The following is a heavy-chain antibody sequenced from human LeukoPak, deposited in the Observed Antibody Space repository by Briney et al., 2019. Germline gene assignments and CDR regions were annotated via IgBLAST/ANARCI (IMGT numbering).Heavy chain of an antibody. Sequence: ASVKVSCKASGYTFTGYYMHWARQAPGQGLEWMGWINPNSGGTNYAQKLQGRVTMTTDTSTSTAYMELRSLRSDDTAVYYCARVDELLAEPGYYYYYMDVWGKGTTVTVSS. CDR1: GYTFTGYY. CDR2: INPNSGGT. CDR3: ARVDELLAEPGYYYYYMDV. V-gene: IGHV1-2*02. J-gene: IGHJ6*03. D-gene: IGHD2-15*01.